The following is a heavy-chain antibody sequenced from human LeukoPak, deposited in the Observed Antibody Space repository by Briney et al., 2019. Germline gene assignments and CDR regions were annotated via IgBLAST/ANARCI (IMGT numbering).Heavy chain of an antibody. Sequence: GGSLRLSCAASGFTFSSYAMHWVRQAPGKGLEWVAVISYDGSNKYYADSVKGRFTISRDNSKNTLYLQMNSLRAEDTAVYYCARQITIFGVVRRFDIWGQGTMVTVSS. J-gene: IGHJ3*02. CDR2: ISYDGSNK. D-gene: IGHD3-3*01. V-gene: IGHV3-30-3*01. CDR3: ARQITIFGVVRRFDI. CDR1: GFTFSSYA.